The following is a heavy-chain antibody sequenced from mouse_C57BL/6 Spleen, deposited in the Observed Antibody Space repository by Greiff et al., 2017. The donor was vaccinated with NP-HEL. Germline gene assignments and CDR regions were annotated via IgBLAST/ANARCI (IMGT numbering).Heavy chain of an antibody. CDR3: ARRDYGNYNAY. Sequence: VQLKQSGPELVKPGASVKIPCKASGYTFTDYNMDWVKQSHGKSLEWIGDINPNNGGTIYNQKFKGKATLTVDKSSSTAYMELRSLTSEDTAVYYCARRDYGNYNAYWGQGTLVTVSA. CDR1: GYTFTDYN. J-gene: IGHJ3*01. CDR2: INPNNGGT. V-gene: IGHV1-18*01. D-gene: IGHD2-1*01.